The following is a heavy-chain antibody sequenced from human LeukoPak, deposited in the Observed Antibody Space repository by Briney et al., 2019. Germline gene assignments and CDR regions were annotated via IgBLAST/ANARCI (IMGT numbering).Heavy chain of an antibody. V-gene: IGHV4-59*08. CDR1: GGSLSFYC. CDR3: ARQTNWFDS. CDR2: IYNSGST. D-gene: IGHD2-8*01. J-gene: IGHJ5*01. Sequence: SETLRLTCTVSGGSLSFYCWSWVRQPPGKGLEWIGFIYNSGSTNYNPSLKSRLTISVDTSKNQFSLRLTSVTAADTAVYYCARQTNWFDSWGQGILVTVSS.